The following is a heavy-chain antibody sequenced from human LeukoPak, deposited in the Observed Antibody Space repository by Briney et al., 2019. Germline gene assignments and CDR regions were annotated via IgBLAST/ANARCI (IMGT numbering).Heavy chain of an antibody. CDR1: GYTFTSYG. J-gene: IGHJ4*02. CDR2: ISAYNGNT. CDR3: ARLGQWPVRGVFDY. V-gene: IGHV1-18*01. D-gene: IGHD6-19*01. Sequence: ASVKVSCKASGYTFTSYGISRVRQAPGQGLEWMGWISAYNGNTNYAQKLQGRVTMTTDTSTSTAYMELRSLRSDDTAVYYCARLGQWPVRGVFDYWGQGTLVTVSS.